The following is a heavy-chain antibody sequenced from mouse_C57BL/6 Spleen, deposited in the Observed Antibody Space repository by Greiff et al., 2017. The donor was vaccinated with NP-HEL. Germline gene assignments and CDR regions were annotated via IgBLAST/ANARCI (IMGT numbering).Heavy chain of an antibody. Sequence: EVKLMESGGGLVKPGGSLKLSCAASGFTFSDYGMHWVRQAPEKGLEWVAYISSGSSTIYYADTVKGRFTISRDNAKNTLFLQMTSLRSEDTAMYYCARTGSNYVAWFAYWGQRTLVTVSA. CDR2: ISSGSSTI. CDR1: GFTFSDYG. V-gene: IGHV5-17*01. CDR3: ARTGSNYVAWFAY. D-gene: IGHD2-5*01. J-gene: IGHJ3*01.